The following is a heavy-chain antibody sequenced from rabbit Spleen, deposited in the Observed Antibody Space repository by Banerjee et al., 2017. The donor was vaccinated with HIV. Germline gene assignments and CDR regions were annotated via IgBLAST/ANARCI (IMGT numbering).Heavy chain of an antibody. CDR2: IDAGSSGST. Sequence: QSLEESGGGLVKPGTSLTLTCRASGFDLSRYYYMCWVRQAPGKGLEWIGCIDAGSSGSTYYASWAKGRFTISKTSSTTVTLQMTSLTAADTAAYFCARDMPTMTDLWGPGTLVTVS. D-gene: IGHD2-1*01. CDR3: ARDMPTMTDL. V-gene: IGHV1S40*01. CDR1: GFDLSRYYY. J-gene: IGHJ4*01.